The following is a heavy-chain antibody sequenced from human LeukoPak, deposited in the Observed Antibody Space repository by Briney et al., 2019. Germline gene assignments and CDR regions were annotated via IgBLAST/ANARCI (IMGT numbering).Heavy chain of an antibody. Sequence: GGSLRLSCVVSGISLSNYAMTWVRQAPGKGLEWVSYISERGGSTTYADSVKGRFTISRDNSKNTLSLQMNSLRAEDRAVYYCARDRGYGGYDPLGVFDYWGQGTLVTVSS. CDR1: GISLSNYA. CDR2: ISERGGST. D-gene: IGHD5-12*01. V-gene: IGHV3-23*01. J-gene: IGHJ4*02. CDR3: ARDRGYGGYDPLGVFDY.